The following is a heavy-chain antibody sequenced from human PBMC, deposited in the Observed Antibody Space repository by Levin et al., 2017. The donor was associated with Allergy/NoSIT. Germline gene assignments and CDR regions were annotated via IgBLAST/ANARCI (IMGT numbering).Heavy chain of an antibody. Sequence: VASVKVSCKASGYTFTSYYMHWVRQAPGQGLEWMGIINPSGGSTSYAQKFQGRVTMTRDTSTSTVYMELSSLRSEDTAVYYCAREGVIRLLWFGELLSTWFDPWGQGTLVTVSS. D-gene: IGHD3-10*01. CDR3: AREGVIRLLWFGELLSTWFDP. CDR2: INPSGGST. CDR1: GYTFTSYY. V-gene: IGHV1-46*01. J-gene: IGHJ5*02.